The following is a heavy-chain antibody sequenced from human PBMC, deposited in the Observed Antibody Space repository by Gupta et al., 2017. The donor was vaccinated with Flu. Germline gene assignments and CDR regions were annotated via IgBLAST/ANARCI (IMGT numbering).Heavy chain of an antibody. D-gene: IGHD2-15*01. Sequence: GWLRQPPGKGLELIVCFNYSGSTNYNPSLKNRVTITVDTPKNQFSLKLSSVTAADTAVYYWARLGGYCRRRRSDGFYGVDVWGQGTTVTGSS. CDR3: ARLGGYCRRRRSDGFYGVDV. CDR2: FNYSGST. V-gene: IGHV4-39*01. J-gene: IGHJ6*02.